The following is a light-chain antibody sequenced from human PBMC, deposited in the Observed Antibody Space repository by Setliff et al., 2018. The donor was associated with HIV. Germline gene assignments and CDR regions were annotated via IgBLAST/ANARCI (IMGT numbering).Light chain of an antibody. J-gene: IGLJ1*01. CDR2: EVN. Sequence: QSVLTQPASVSGSPGQSITISCTGTSSDVGGYNFVAWYQQHTGKAPKLMIYEVNNRPSGVSNRFSGSKSGNSASLTISGLQTEDEADYYCNSYTSTNTYVFGTGTKVTVL. V-gene: IGLV2-14*03. CDR3: NSYTSTNTYV. CDR1: SSDVGGYNF.